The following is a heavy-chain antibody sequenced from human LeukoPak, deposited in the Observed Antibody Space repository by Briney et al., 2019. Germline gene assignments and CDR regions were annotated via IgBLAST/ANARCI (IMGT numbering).Heavy chain of an antibody. CDR2: ISGSGGST. J-gene: IGHJ4*02. CDR1: GLTFSSYA. V-gene: IGHV3-23*01. CDR3: ARDMGITIFGVAPPDY. D-gene: IGHD3-3*01. Sequence: PGGSLRLSCAASGLTFSSYAMSWVRQAPGEGLEWVSAISGSGGSTYYADSVKGRFTISRDNSKNTLYLQMNSLRAEDTAVYYCARDMGITIFGVAPPDYWGQGTLVTISS.